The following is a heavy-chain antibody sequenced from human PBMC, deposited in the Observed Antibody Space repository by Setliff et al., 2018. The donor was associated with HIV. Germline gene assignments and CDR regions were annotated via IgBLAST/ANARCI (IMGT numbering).Heavy chain of an antibody. CDR3: ARGTAYYNFWSGYSQDYYYYMDV. CDR2: INHSGST. CDR1: GGSFSGYY. Sequence: SETLSLTCAVYGGSFSGYYWSWIRQSPGKGLEWIGEINHSGSTKYNPSLKSRVTISVDTSKNQFSLKLSSVTAADTAVYYCARGTAYYNFWSGYSQDYYYYMDVWGKETTVTV. V-gene: IGHV4-34*01. D-gene: IGHD3-3*01. J-gene: IGHJ6*03.